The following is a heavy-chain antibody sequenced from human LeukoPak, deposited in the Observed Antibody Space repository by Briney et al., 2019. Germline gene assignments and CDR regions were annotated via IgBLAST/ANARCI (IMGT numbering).Heavy chain of an antibody. D-gene: IGHD1-26*01. CDR3: AREGDSGSYGFGY. CDR2: ISSSSSTI. CDR1: GFTFGGYS. J-gene: IGHJ4*02. Sequence: GGSLTLSWAAAGFTFGGYSIGWVRQVHRGWRGWVSYISSSSSTIYYADSVKGRFTISRDNAKNSLYLQMNSLRAEDTAVYYCAREGDSGSYGFGYWGQGTLVTVSS. V-gene: IGHV3-48*01.